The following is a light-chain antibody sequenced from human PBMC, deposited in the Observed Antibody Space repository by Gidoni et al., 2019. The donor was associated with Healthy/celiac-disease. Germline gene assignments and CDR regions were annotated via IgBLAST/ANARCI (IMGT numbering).Light chain of an antibody. V-gene: IGLV2-14*01. Sequence: QSALTQPASVSGSPGRSITISCTGTSSCVGGYNYVSWYQQHPGKAPKLMIYDVSNRPSGVSNRFSGSKSGNTASLTISGLQAEDEADYYCSSYTSSSTYVFGTGTKVTVL. CDR1: SSCVGGYNY. CDR2: DVS. J-gene: IGLJ1*01. CDR3: SSYTSSSTYV.